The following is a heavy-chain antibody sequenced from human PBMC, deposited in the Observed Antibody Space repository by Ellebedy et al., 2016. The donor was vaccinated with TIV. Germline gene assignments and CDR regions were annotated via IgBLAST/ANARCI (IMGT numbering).Heavy chain of an antibody. V-gene: IGHV4-61*02. CDR2: IYTSGST. J-gene: IGHJ5*02. D-gene: IGHD1-26*01. CDR1: GGSISSGSYY. Sequence: SETLSLXXTVSGGSISSGSYYWSWIRQPAGKGLEWIGRIYTSGSTNYNPSLKSRITMSVDTSKNQFSLRLSSVTAADTAVYYCASGVGGWFDPWGQGTLVTVSS. CDR3: ASGVGGWFDP.